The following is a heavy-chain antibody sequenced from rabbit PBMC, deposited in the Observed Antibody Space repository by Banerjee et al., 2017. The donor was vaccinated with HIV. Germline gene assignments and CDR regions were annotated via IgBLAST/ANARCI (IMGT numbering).Heavy chain of an antibody. D-gene: IGHD8-1*01. J-gene: IGHJ3*01. V-gene: IGHV1S45*01. CDR1: GFSFSNNCV. CDR2: IDSSSIT. Sequence: QEQLEESGGDLVKPEGSLTLTCTASGFSFSNNCVMCWVRQAPGKGLEWIACIDSSSITWYASWVNGRFTISKTSSTTVTLQMTSLTAADTATYFCARDRYAGSSYNLWGQGTLVTVS. CDR3: ARDRYAGSSYNL.